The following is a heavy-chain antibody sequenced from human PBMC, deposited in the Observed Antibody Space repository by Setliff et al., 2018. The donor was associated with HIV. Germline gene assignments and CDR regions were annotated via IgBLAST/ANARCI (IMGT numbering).Heavy chain of an antibody. Sequence: SETLSLTCTVSGDSMRTNYWTWIRQSPGKGLEWVGHVDYSGSSTYNPSLNSRVTLSIDTSKSQFSLRLSSVTAADTALYYCARRSTVARGVDCFDLWGQGTQVTVSS. J-gene: IGHJ4*02. D-gene: IGHD3-10*01. CDR2: VDYSGSS. CDR3: ARRSTVARGVDCFDL. CDR1: GDSMRTNY. V-gene: IGHV4-59*08.